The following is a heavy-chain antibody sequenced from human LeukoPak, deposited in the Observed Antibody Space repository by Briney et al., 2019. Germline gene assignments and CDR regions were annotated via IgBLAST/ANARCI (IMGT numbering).Heavy chain of an antibody. J-gene: IGHJ6*02. Sequence: PGGSLRLSCAGSGFIFGSYWMSWVRQPPGRGLEWVANINQEGSEKYYVGSVKGRFTISRDNGKNPLYLQMNSLRADDTAIYFCARGYKLDPAAKYGMDVWGRGTTVIVSS. CDR1: GFIFGSYW. V-gene: IGHV3-7*01. CDR3: ARGYKLDPAAKYGMDV. CDR2: INQEGSEK. D-gene: IGHD2-2*01.